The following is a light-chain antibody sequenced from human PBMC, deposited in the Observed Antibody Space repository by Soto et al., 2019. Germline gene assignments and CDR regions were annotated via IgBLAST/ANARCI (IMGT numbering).Light chain of an antibody. J-gene: IGKJ1*01. CDR1: QSVSNNY. Sequence: SYRASQSVSNNYLAWYQQKPGQAPRLLIYGASNRATGIPDRFSGSGSGTDFTLSICSLETEDYPVYYCRRHGSTVSCAQGTKVDIK. CDR3: RRHGSTVS. V-gene: IGKV3-20*01. CDR2: GAS.